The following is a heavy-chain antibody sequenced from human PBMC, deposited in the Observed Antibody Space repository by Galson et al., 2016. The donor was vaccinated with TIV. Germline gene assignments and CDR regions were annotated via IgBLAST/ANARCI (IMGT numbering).Heavy chain of an antibody. CDR1: GGTLSTYT. CDR3: ALTYCGGDCYPPGGMDV. Sequence: SVMVSCKASGGTLSTYTISWVRQAPGQGLEWMGGIIPIFDTTNYAEKFQGRATITADESTSTAYMELSSPRSEDTAIYYCALTYCGGDCYPPGGMDVWGQGTTVTVSS. V-gene: IGHV1-69*13. CDR2: IIPIFDTT. J-gene: IGHJ6*02. D-gene: IGHD2-21*02.